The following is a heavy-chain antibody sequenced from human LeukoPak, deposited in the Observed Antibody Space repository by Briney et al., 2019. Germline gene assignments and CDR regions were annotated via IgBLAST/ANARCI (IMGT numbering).Heavy chain of an antibody. CDR3: ARHDCSSTSCRAGYYYYMDV. CDR1: GYSISSGYY. CDR2: IYHSGST. V-gene: IGHV4-38-2*01. J-gene: IGHJ6*03. Sequence: SETLSLTCAVSGYSISSGYYWGWIRQPPGKGLEWIGSIYHSGSTYYNPSLKSRATISVDTSQNQFSLKLSSVTAADTAVYYCARHDCSSTSCRAGYYYYMDVWGKGTTVTVSS. D-gene: IGHD2-2*01.